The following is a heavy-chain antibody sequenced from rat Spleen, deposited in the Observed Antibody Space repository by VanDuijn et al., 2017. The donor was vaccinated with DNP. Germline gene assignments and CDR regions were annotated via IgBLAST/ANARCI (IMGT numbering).Heavy chain of an antibody. CDR1: GFSLTNHH. D-gene: IGHD1-1*01. CDR2: IWIGGTT. J-gene: IGHJ2*01. V-gene: IGHV2-43*01. CDR3: ARDGQWDYFDY. Sequence: QVQVKESGPGLLQPSQTLSLVCTVSGFSLTNHHVHWVRQPSRKGPEWMGVIWIGGTTEYNSAFKSRLTITRDTSKSQVFLQMNSLQTEDTATYYCARDGQWDYFDYWGQGVMVTVSS.